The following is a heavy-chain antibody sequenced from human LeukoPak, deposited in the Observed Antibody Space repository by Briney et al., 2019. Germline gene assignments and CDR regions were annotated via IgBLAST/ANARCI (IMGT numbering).Heavy chain of an antibody. D-gene: IGHD3-22*01. J-gene: IGHJ4*02. Sequence: GGSLRLSCAASGFTFSNYGMHWVRQAPGKGVEWVAVIWDDGSHKYYADSVKGRFTISRDSSRNTLYLQMNSLRAEDTAVYYCAKDRYYDSSGYPGDYWGQGALVTVSS. CDR1: GFTFSNYG. CDR2: IWDDGSHK. CDR3: AKDRYYDSSGYPGDY. V-gene: IGHV3-33*06.